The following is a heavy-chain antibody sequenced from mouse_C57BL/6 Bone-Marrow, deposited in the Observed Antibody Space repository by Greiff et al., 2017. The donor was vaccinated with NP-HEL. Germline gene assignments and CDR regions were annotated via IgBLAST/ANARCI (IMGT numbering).Heavy chain of an antibody. CDR3: ARPDYFYAMDY. CDR1: GFTFSDYG. CDR2: ISNLAYSI. Sequence: EVNLVESGGGLVQPGGSLKLSCAASGFTFSDYGMAWVRQAPRKGPEWVAFISNLAYSIYYADTVTGRFTSSRENAKNTLYLEMSSLRSEDTAMYYCARPDYFYAMDYWGQGTSVTVSS. D-gene: IGHD2-4*01. J-gene: IGHJ4*01. V-gene: IGHV5-15*01.